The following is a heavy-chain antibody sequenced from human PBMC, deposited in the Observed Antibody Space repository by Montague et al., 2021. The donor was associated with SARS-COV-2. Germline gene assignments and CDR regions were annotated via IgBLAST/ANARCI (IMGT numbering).Heavy chain of an antibody. CDR3: ARGRIEVSMIVVVLTGASYYMDV. CDR2: INNSGST. J-gene: IGHJ6*03. Sequence: SETLSLICAVYGGSSSGHYWSWIRQPPGKGLEWIGEINNSGSTNYNPSLKSRVTISVDTSKNQFSLKLHSVTAADTAVYYCARGRIEVSMIVVVLTGASYYMDVWGKGTTVTVSS. V-gene: IGHV4-34*01. D-gene: IGHD3-22*01. CDR1: GGSSSGHY.